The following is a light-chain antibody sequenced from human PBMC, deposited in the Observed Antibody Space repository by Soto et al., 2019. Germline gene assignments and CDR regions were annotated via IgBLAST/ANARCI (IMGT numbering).Light chain of an antibody. V-gene: IGKV1-5*01. Sequence: DIQMTQSPSTLSASVGDRVTITCRASQSVSSWFAWYQQKPGKAPKLLIYNASSLESGVPSRFSGSGSGTEFTLTISSLQPDDFATYYCQQYSNSSLTFGGGTKVEIK. CDR3: QQYSNSSLT. CDR2: NAS. J-gene: IGKJ4*01. CDR1: QSVSSW.